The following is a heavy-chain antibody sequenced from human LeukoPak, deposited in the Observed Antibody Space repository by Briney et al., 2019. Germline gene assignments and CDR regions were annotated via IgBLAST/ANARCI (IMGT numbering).Heavy chain of an antibody. CDR3: AGGTNGSLPGFDY. Sequence: SETLSLTCTVSDGSISSGGYYWSWIRQHPGKGLEWIGYIYYSGSTYYNPSLKSRVTISVDTSKNQFSLKLSSVTAADTAVYYCAGGTNGSLPGFDYWGQGTLVTVSS. J-gene: IGHJ4*02. CDR2: IYYSGST. V-gene: IGHV4-31*03. D-gene: IGHD1-26*01. CDR1: DGSISSGGYY.